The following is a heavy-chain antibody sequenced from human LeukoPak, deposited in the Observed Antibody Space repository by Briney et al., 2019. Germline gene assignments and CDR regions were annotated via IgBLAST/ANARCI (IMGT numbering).Heavy chain of an antibody. CDR1: GFTFTSYG. V-gene: IGHV1-18*01. CDR2: ISAYNGNT. Sequence: GASVKVSCKASGFTFTSYGISWVRQAPGQGLEWMGWISAYNGNTNYAQKLQGRVTMTTDTSTSTAYMELRSLRSDDTAVYYCARHMWEYYDILTGYDPLDYWGQGTLVTVSS. J-gene: IGHJ4*02. CDR3: ARHMWEYYDILTGYDPLDY. D-gene: IGHD3-9*01.